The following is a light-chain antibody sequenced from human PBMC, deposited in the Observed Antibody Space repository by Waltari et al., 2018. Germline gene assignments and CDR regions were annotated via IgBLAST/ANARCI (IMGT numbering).Light chain of an antibody. CDR2: DVA. CDR3: SSYTISSTLVV. CDR1: SRDVGGYNY. Sequence: QSGLTQPASVSGSPGQSITISCTGTSRDVGGYNYVPWYQQHPGKAPKLMIYDVANRPSGVSDRFSGSKSGNTASLTISGLQAEDEAHYYCSSYTISSTLVVFGGGTKLTVL. J-gene: IGLJ2*01. V-gene: IGLV2-14*03.